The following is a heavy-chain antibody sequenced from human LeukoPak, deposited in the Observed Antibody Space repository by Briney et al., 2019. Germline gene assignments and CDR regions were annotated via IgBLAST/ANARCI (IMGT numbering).Heavy chain of an antibody. J-gene: IGHJ4*01. Sequence: PSETLSLTCTVSGGSISSYYWSWIRQPAGKGLEWIGRIYTSGSTNYNPSLKSRVTMSVDTSKNQFSLKLSSVTAADTAVYYCAREGDSSGYPGIIDYWGHGTLVTVSS. CDR3: AREGDSSGYPGIIDY. D-gene: IGHD3-22*01. CDR1: GGSISSYY. V-gene: IGHV4-4*07. CDR2: IYTSGST.